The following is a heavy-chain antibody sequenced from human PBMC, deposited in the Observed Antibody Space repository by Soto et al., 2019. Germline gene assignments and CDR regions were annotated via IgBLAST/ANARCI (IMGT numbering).Heavy chain of an antibody. D-gene: IGHD3-9*01. CDR2: ISGSSSYI. J-gene: IGHJ4*02. Sequence: LRLSCAASGFTFSSYTMSWVRQAPGTGLEWVSSISGSSSYIHYADSLKGRFTISRDNAKNSLYLQMNSLRVEDTAVYYCARNGYDILTGFGYWGQGTLVTVSS. V-gene: IGHV3-21*06. CDR1: GFTFSSYT. CDR3: ARNGYDILTGFGY.